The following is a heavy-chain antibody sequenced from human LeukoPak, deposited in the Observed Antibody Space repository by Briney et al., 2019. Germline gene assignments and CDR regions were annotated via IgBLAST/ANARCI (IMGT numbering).Heavy chain of an antibody. V-gene: IGHV3-21*01. CDR3: VREYSGWLAAAGA. CDR2: ISSANNYI. J-gene: IGHJ1*01. CDR1: GFNFNAFR. Sequence: PGGSLRLSCAASGFNFNAFRMNWVRQAPDKGLEWVASISSANNYIYYAGSVKGRFTISRDNDKDSLYLQMNSLRAEDTAVYYCVREYSGWLAAAGAWGQGTLVTVSS. D-gene: IGHD6-13*01.